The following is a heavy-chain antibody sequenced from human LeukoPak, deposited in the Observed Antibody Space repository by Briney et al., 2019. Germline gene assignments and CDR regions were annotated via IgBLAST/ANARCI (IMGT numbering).Heavy chain of an antibody. CDR1: GYSISSGYY. CDR3: ASAGIAAAGRAFDY. Sequence: SETLSLTCTVSGYSISSGYYWGWIRQPPGKGLEWIGSIYHSGSTYYNPSLKSRVTISVDTSKNQFSLKLSSVTAADTAVYYCASAGIAAAGRAFDYWGQGTLVTVSS. CDR2: IYHSGST. J-gene: IGHJ4*02. V-gene: IGHV4-38-2*02. D-gene: IGHD6-13*01.